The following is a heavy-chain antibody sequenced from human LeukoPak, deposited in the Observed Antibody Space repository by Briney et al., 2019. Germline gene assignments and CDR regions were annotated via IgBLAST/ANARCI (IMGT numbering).Heavy chain of an antibody. Sequence: ASVKVSCKASGYTFTSYGISWVRQAPGQGLEWMGWISAYNGNTNYAQKLQGRVTMTTDTSTSTAYMELRSLRCDDTAVYYCARVTRRGSIFGVVITIINNWFDPWGQGTLVTVSS. CDR3: ARVTRRGSIFGVVITIINNWFDP. V-gene: IGHV1-18*01. D-gene: IGHD3-3*01. CDR2: ISAYNGNT. CDR1: GYTFTSYG. J-gene: IGHJ5*02.